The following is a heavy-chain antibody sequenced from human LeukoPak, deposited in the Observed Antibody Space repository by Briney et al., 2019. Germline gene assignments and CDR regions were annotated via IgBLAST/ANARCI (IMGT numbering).Heavy chain of an antibody. CDR3: ARELGTHFDY. V-gene: IGHV3-48*04. J-gene: IGHJ4*02. CDR2: ISSSGSTI. Sequence: GGSLRLSCAASGFTFSSYSMNWVRQAPGKGLEWVSYISSSGSTIYYADSVKGRFTISRDNAKNSLYLQMNSLRAEDTAVYYCARELGTHFDYWGQGTLVTVSS. CDR1: GFTFSSYS. D-gene: IGHD7-27*01.